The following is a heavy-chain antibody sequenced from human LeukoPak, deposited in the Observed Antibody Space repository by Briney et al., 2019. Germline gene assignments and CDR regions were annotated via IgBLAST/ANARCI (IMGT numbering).Heavy chain of an antibody. CDR2: IRTEVYGGTA. D-gene: IGHD3-10*01. CDR3: TRARSGEKGYYYGSGSHAY. J-gene: IGHJ4*02. CDR1: GFTLGDYA. V-gene: IGHV3-49*03. Sequence: QPGGSLRLSCTGSGFTLGDYAMGWFRQAPGKGLEWVGFIRTEVYGGTAEYAASVKGRFTISRDESKSIVYLEMNSLKTEDTAVYYCTRARSGEKGYYYGSGSHAYWGQGTLVTVSS.